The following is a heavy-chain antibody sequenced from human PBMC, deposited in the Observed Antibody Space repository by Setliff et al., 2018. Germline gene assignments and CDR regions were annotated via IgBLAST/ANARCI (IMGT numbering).Heavy chain of an antibody. D-gene: IGHD5-12*01. CDR1: GVVFRNYH. CDR3: GGSRAWIPIFDS. J-gene: IGHJ4*02. CDR2: FSGSNEYI. Sequence: GGSLRLSCVVSGVVFRNYHLNWVRQTPEKGLEWVSSFSGSNEYIKYADPVKGRFTISRDSAENAVYLQMNNLSAEDTAVYYCGGSRAWIPIFDSWGQGILVTVSS. V-gene: IGHV3-21*01.